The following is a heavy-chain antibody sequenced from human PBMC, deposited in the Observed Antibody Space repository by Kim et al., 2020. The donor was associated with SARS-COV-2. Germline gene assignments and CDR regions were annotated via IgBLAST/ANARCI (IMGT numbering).Heavy chain of an antibody. CDR3: AKDCLNSSVVAAAGFDY. CDR1: GFTFSSYA. V-gene: IGHV3-23*03. J-gene: IGHJ4*02. D-gene: IGHD6-13*01. CDR2: IYSGGSST. Sequence: GGSLRLSCAASGFTFSSYAMSWVRQAPGKGLEWVSVIYSGGSSTYYADSVKGRFTISRDNSKNTLYLQMNSLRAEDTAVYYCAKDCLNSSVVAAAGFDYWGQGTLVTVSS.